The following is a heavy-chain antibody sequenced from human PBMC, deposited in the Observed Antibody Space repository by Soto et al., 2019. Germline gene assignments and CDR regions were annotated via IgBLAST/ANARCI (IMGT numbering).Heavy chain of an antibody. J-gene: IGHJ6*01. Sequence: PGGSLRLSCAASASIFSSSWMTWVRQAPGKGLELAANIKPDGSELYYVDSVKGRFTISIDNARNSLYLQMSSLRAEDTAVYYCARQSLLKSIPIYGYFYYAMDVWGQGTSVTVSS. D-gene: IGHD3-3*01. CDR1: ASIFSSSW. CDR2: IKPDGSEL. CDR3: ARQSLLKSIPIYGYFYYAMDV. V-gene: IGHV3-7*03.